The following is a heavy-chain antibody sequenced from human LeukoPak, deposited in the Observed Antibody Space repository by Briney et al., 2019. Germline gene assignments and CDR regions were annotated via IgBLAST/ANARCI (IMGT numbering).Heavy chain of an antibody. Sequence: GGSLRLSCAASGLTFSSYSMNWVRQAPGKGLEWLSVIYRGGATYYADSVKGRFFISRDSSKNTWHLQLNSLRGEDTAVYYCAGASSNGVAIDATSFDLWGQGTRVIVSS. CDR2: IYRGGAT. CDR1: GLTFSSYS. D-gene: IGHD2-15*01. V-gene: IGHV3-66*01. CDR3: AGASSNGVAIDATSFDL. J-gene: IGHJ4*02.